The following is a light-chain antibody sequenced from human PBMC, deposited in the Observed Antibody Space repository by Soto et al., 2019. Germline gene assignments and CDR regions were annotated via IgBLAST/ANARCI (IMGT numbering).Light chain of an antibody. CDR3: QQYNNWPRT. J-gene: IGKJ1*01. CDR1: QSISFY. Sequence: DIQMTQSPSSLSASVGDRVTITCRASQSISFYLNWYQQKSGKAPKFLMYAASSLQSGVPSRFSGSGSGTDFSLTISSLQPEDFAVYYCQQYNNWPRTFGQGTKVDI. CDR2: AAS. V-gene: IGKV1-39*01.